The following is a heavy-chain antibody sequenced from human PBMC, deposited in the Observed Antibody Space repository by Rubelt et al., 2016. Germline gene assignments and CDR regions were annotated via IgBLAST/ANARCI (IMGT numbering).Heavy chain of an antibody. CDR3: ARVRRVGATDDAFDI. J-gene: IGHJ3*02. V-gene: IGHV1-18*01. CDR2: ISAYNGNT. D-gene: IGHD1-26*01. CDR1: GYTFTSYG. Sequence: QVQLVQSGAEVKKPGASVKVSCKASGYTFTSYGISWVRQAPGQGLEWMGWISAYNGNTNYAKKLQGRVTMTTDTATSTGYMELRSLRSDDTAVYYCARVRRVGATDDAFDIRGQGTMVTVSS.